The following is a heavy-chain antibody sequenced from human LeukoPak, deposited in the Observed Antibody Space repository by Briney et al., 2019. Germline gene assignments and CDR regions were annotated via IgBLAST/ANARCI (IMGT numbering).Heavy chain of an antibody. CDR1: GFTFSSYA. CDR2: ISYDGSNK. CDR3: ARDPKFDY. J-gene: IGHJ4*02. Sequence: GSLRLSCAASGFTFSSYAMHWVRQAPGKGLEWVAVISYDGSNKYYADSVKGRFTISRDNSKNTLYLQMNSLRAEDTAVYYCARDPKFDYWGQGTLVTVSS. V-gene: IGHV3-30*04.